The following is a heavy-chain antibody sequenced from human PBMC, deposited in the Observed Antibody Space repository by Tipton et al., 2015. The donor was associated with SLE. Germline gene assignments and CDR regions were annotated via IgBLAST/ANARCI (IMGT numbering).Heavy chain of an antibody. CDR2: IYHSGST. D-gene: IGHD3-16*01. Sequence: TLSLTCTVSGYSISSGYYWGWIRQPPGKGLEWIGSIYHSGSTYYNPSLKSRVTISVDTSKNQFSLKLSSVTAADTAVYYCARGPPGGLPHWGRGTLVTVSS. J-gene: IGHJ4*02. CDR3: ARGPPGGLPH. V-gene: IGHV4-38-2*02. CDR1: GYSISSGYY.